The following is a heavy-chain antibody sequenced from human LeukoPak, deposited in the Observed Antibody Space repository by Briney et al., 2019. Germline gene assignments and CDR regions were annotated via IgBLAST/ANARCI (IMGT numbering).Heavy chain of an antibody. D-gene: IGHD6-13*01. V-gene: IGHV1-18*01. CDR2: ISAYNGNT. J-gene: IGHJ6*02. CDR3: AREDLVRSPYYYYGMDV. CDR1: GYTFTSYG. Sequence: ASVKVSCKASGYTFTSYGISWVRQAPGQGLEWMGWISAYNGNTNYAQKLQGRVTMTTDTSTSTACMELRSLRSDDTAVYYCAREDLVRSPYYYYGMDVWGQGTTVTVSS.